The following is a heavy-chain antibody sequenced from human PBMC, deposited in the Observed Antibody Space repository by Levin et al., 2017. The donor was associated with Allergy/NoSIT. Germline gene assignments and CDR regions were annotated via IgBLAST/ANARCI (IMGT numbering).Heavy chain of an antibody. CDR1: GGSISPYY. J-gene: IGHJ6*02. D-gene: IGHD2/OR15-2a*01. V-gene: IGHV4-59*01. CDR2: IYYSGTT. CDR3: ARDRTITESSSTNYDYGMDV. Sequence: GSLRLSCTVSGGSISPYYWSWIRQPPGKGLEWIGYIYYSGTTNYNPSLKSRVTIFLDASKNQFSLRVTSVTAADTAVYYCARDRTITESSSTNYDYGMDVWGQGTTVTVSS.